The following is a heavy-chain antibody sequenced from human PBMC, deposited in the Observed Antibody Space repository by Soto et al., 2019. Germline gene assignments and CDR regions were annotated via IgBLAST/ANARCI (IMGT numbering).Heavy chain of an antibody. CDR2: TNHRGNT. V-gene: IGHV4-30-2*03. CDR1: GDTISTGGYT. CDR3: AGSTASYFDN. J-gene: IGHJ4*02. Sequence: SETLSLTCDVSGDTISTGGYTWAWIRQPPGKALEWIGQTNHRGNTNYNPSLKSRVTISVDTPKNQFSLRLTSVTAADTAVYFCAGSTASYFDNWGPGTLVTVSS.